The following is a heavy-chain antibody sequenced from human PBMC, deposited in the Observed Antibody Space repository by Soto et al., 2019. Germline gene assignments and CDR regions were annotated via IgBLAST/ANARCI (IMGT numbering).Heavy chain of an antibody. D-gene: IGHD6-6*01. CDR2: ISGSANNA. CDR1: GFTFSSYA. CDR3: AKDRDSSPRDNFDY. J-gene: IGHJ4*02. Sequence: GGSLRLSCAASGFTFSSYAMSWVRQAPGKGLEWISAISGSANNAYYADSVKGRFTISRDNSKNTLYLQMNSLRAEDTAVYYSAKDRDSSPRDNFDYWGQGTLVTVSS. V-gene: IGHV3-23*01.